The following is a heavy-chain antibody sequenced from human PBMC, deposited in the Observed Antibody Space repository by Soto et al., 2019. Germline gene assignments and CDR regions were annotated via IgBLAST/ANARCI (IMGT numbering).Heavy chain of an antibody. J-gene: IGHJ4*02. V-gene: IGHV3-64*01. CDR2: ISTNGGST. Sequence: GGSLRLFCAASGFTFSSYAMHWVRQAPGKGLEYVSTISTNGGSTYNANSVKGRFTISRDNSKNTLYLQMGSLRAEDMAVYYCAREGGSYYFDYWGQGTLVTVSS. CDR3: AREGGSYYFDY. D-gene: IGHD1-26*01. CDR1: GFTFSSYA.